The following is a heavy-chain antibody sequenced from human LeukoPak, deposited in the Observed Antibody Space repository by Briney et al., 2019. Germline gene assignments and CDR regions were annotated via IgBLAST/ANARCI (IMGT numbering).Heavy chain of an antibody. J-gene: IGHJ4*02. D-gene: IGHD5-18*01. CDR3: ARDSGYIYDYSPEWDF. Sequence: GGSLTLSCAASGFTFSSYAVTWVRQAPGKGLEWVSAISHSGGNTYYADSVKGRFTISRDNSKNTLYLQMNSLRAEDTAIYYCARDSGYIYDYSPEWDFWGQGTLVTVSS. CDR1: GFTFSSYA. CDR2: ISHSGGNT. V-gene: IGHV3-23*01.